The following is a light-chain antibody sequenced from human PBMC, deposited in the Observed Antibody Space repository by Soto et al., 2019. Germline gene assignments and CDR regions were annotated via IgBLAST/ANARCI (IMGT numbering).Light chain of an antibody. Sequence: EIVLTQSPGTLYLSPGERATLSCRASQSVSSYLAWYQQKPGQAPRLLIYDASNRATGIPARFSGSGSGTDFTLTISSLEPEDFAVYYCQQRSNWPRTFGQGTKVDI. CDR1: QSVSSY. J-gene: IGKJ1*01. CDR3: QQRSNWPRT. V-gene: IGKV3-11*01. CDR2: DAS.